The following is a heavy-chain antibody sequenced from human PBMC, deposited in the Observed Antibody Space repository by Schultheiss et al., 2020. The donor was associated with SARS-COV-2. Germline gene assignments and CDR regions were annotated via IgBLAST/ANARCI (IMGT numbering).Heavy chain of an antibody. J-gene: IGHJ4*02. V-gene: IGHV3-23*01. Sequence: GGSLRLSCAASGFTFSSYAMSWVRQAPGKGLEWVSTISGGGGSTHYADSVKGRFTISRDNSKNTLYLQMNSLRAEDTAVYYCAKAAEAVAGPHFDYWGQGTLVTVSS. CDR2: ISGGGGST. CDR1: GFTFSSYA. D-gene: IGHD6-19*01. CDR3: AKAAEAVAGPHFDY.